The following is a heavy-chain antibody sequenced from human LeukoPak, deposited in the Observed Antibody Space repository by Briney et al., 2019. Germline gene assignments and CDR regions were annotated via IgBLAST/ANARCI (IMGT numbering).Heavy chain of an antibody. CDR1: GFTFNSYS. J-gene: IGHJ4*02. Sequence: GGSLRLSCAASGFTFNSYSMNWVRQAPGKGLEWVSYISSNSSTIYYADSVKGRFNISRDNGKTSLYLQMDNLRVEDTAVYYCTRAPKLGGYFSVDYWGQGTLVTVSP. V-gene: IGHV3-48*04. D-gene: IGHD3-22*01. CDR3: TRAPKLGGYFSVDY. CDR2: ISSNSSTI.